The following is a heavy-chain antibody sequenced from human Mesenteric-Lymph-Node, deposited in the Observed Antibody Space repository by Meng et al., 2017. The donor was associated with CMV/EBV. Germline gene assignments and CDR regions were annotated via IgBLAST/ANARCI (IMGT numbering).Heavy chain of an antibody. CDR2: IDWDGDK. D-gene: IGHD2-2*01. CDR1: GFSLSTSGMC. V-gene: IGHV2-70*20. CDR3: ARTPSWDMGGYYYYGMDV. Sequence: SGPTLVKPAESLTLICTFYGFSLSTSGMCVSWVRQPPGKALLWLALIDWDGDKYYSTSLKTRLTISKDTSKNQVILTMTNMDPVDTATYYCARTPSWDMGGYYYYGMDVWGQGTTVTVSS. J-gene: IGHJ6*02.